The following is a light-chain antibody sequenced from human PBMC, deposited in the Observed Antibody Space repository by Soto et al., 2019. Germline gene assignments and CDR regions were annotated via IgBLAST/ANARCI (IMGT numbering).Light chain of an antibody. J-gene: IGKJ2*01. V-gene: IGKV3-11*01. CDR2: DAS. Sequence: EIVLTQSPATLSLSPGERATLSCRASQSVSSYLAWYQQKPGQAPRLLIYDASNRATGIPARFSGSGSGTDFTLPISSLEPEEFAVYYCQQRSNSPSYTFGQGTTLEIK. CDR1: QSVSSY. CDR3: QQRSNSPSYT.